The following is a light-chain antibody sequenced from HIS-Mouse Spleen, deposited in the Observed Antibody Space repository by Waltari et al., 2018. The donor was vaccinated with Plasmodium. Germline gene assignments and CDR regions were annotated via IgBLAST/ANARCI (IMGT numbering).Light chain of an antibody. CDR3: QQYNNWPRGT. V-gene: IGKV3-15*01. CDR2: GAP. CDR1: QSVSSN. Sequence: EIVMPQSPATRSASPGERATLSCRASQSVSSNLAWYQQKPGQAPRLLINGAPTRATGIPARFSGSGSETEFTLTSSSMQSEYFAVYDCQQYNNWPRGTFGQGTKVEIK. J-gene: IGKJ1*01.